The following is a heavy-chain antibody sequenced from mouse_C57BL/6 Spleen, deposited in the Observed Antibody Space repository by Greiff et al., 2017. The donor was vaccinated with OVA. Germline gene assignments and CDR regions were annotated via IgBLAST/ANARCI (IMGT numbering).Heavy chain of an antibody. J-gene: IGHJ3*01. CDR1: GYTFTSYW. V-gene: IGHV1-64*01. D-gene: IGHD2-4*01. Sequence: VQLQQSGAELVKPGASVKLSCKASGYTFTSYWMHWVKQRPGQGLEWIGMIHPNSGSTNYNEKFKSKATLTVDKSSSTAYMQLSSLTSEDSAVYYCARRGYDYEGFAYWGQGTLVTVSA. CDR2: IHPNSGST. CDR3: ARRGYDYEGFAY.